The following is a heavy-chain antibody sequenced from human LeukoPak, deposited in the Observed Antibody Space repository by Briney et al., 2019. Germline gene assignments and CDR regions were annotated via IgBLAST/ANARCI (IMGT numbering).Heavy chain of an antibody. CDR2: INQGGSEK. CDR1: GFTFSTYW. D-gene: IGHD1-26*01. J-gene: IGHJ6*03. Sequence: GGSLRLSCAPSGFTFSTYWMGWVRQAPGKGLEWLANINQGGSEKYYVDSVKGRFTISRDNAKNSLFLQMNSLRAEDTAVYYCARERRSGSSSYYYYMDVWGKGTTVTVSS. V-gene: IGHV3-7*03. CDR3: ARERRSGSSSYYYYMDV.